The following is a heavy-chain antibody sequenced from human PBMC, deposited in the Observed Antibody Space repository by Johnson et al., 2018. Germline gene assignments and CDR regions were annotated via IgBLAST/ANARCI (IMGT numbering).Heavy chain of an antibody. CDR2: IRSKANNYAT. CDR1: GFTFSGSA. V-gene: IGHV3-73*01. J-gene: IGHJ3*02. Sequence: VQLVQSGGGLVQPGGSLKLSCAASGFTFSGSAMHWVRQAPGKGLEWVGRIRSKANNYATAYAASVTGRFTISRDDSKSTTYLEMNSLKTEDTAVHYCTTGYGVGAFDMWGQGTMVTGSS. CDR3: TTGYGVGAFDM. D-gene: IGHD1-1*01.